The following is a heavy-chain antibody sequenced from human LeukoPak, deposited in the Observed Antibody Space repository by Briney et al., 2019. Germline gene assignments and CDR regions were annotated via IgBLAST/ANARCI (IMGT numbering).Heavy chain of an antibody. D-gene: IGHD2-2*01. Sequence: SETLSLTCAVSGHSISSGYYWGWIRQPPGKGLEWIGSIYHSGSTYYNPSLKSRVTISVDTSKNQFSLKLSSVTAADTAVYYCARDLLNRYCSSTSCPGWFDPWGQGTLVTVSS. V-gene: IGHV4-38-2*02. CDR3: ARDLLNRYCSSTSCPGWFDP. CDR1: GHSISSGYY. J-gene: IGHJ5*02. CDR2: IYHSGST.